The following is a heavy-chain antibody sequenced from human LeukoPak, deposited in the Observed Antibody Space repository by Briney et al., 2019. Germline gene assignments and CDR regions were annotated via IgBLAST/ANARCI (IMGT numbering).Heavy chain of an antibody. D-gene: IGHD3-22*01. V-gene: IGHV3-30*04. CDR3: ARDFPSPPTYYYDSSGLFDY. CDR1: GFTFSSYA. J-gene: IGHJ4*02. CDR2: ISYDGSNK. Sequence: PGGSLRLSCAASGFTFSSYAMRWVRQAPGKGLEWVAVISYDGSNKYYADSVKGRFTISRDNSKNTLYLQMNSLRAEDTAVYYCARDFPSPPTYYYDSSGLFDYWGQGTLVTVSS.